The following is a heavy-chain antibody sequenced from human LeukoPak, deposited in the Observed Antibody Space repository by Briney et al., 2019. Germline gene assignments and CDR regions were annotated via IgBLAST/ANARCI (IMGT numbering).Heavy chain of an antibody. V-gene: IGHV3-21*01. J-gene: IGHJ4*02. CDR3: ATLHYYDSSGPKNY. D-gene: IGHD3-22*01. CDR2: ISSSSSYI. CDR1: GFTFSNYT. Sequence: PGGSLRLSCAASGFTFSNYTMNWVRQAPGKGLEWVSSISSSSSYIHYADSVKGRFSISRDNAKNSLYLQMNSLRAEDTAVYYCATLHYYDSSGPKNYWGQGTLVTVSS.